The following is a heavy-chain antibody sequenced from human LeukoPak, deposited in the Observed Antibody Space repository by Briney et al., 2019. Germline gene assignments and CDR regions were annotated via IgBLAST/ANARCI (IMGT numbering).Heavy chain of an antibody. D-gene: IGHD1-1*01. V-gene: IGHV4-59*08. J-gene: IGHJ4*01. CDR3: ARHMGLGYTYFYPYFDY. Sequence: SETLSLTCTVPVGSISSYYWSWIRQPPGKGLEWIGYIYYSGSTNYNPTLKSPVTISVDTSKNQFSLKLSSVTAADTAVYYCARHMGLGYTYFYPYFDYWGQGTLVTVSS. CDR2: IYYSGST. CDR1: VGSISSYY.